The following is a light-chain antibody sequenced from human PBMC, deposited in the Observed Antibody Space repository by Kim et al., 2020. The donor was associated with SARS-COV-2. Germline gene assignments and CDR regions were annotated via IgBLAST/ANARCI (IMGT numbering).Light chain of an antibody. J-gene: IGKJ4*01. Sequence: PAINSKPRQTILSSSTIKNYVAWYQQKPRQPTKLIIYWSSTRQSGIPDRISGSGSGTDFTLTINRLQAEDVAVYFCQQYYKSPLTFGGGIKVDIK. V-gene: IGKV4-1*01. CDR2: WSS. CDR3: QQYYKSPLT. CDR1: QTILSSSTIKNY.